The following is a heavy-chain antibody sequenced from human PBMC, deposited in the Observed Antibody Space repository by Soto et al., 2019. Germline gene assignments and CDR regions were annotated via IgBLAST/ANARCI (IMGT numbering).Heavy chain of an antibody. J-gene: IGHJ4*02. V-gene: IGHV4-4*02. Sequence: QVQLQESGPGLVKPSGTLSLTCTVSGGSMRSSNWWNWVRQPPGKGLEWIGETHHSGRTNYNPSLKSRVPISVDKSKNHFSLKLSSVTAADTAVYYCARSAATVLDYWGQGTLVTVSS. CDR3: ARSAATVLDY. CDR1: GGSMRSSNW. D-gene: IGHD5-18*01. CDR2: THHSGRT.